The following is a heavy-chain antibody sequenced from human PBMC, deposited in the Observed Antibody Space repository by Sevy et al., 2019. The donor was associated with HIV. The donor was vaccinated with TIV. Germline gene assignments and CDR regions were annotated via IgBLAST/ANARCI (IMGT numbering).Heavy chain of an antibody. J-gene: IGHJ6*01. V-gene: IGHV3-30*18. CDR3: AKRTWVAEGMDL. Sequence: GGSLRLSCAASGFTFSSFGMHWVRQAPGKGLEWVAVISYEGSDKYYANSVKGRLTISRDNSKNTLYLQMNSLRAEDTAVYYCAKRTWVAEGMDLWGQGTTVTVSS. D-gene: IGHD2-15*01. CDR1: GFTFSSFG. CDR2: ISYEGSDK.